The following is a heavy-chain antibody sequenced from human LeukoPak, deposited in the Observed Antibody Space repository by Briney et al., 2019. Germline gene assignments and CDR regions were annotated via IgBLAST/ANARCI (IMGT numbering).Heavy chain of an antibody. J-gene: IGHJ4*02. CDR2: ISGSGGST. D-gene: IGHD5-18*01. Sequence: GGSLRLSCAASGFTFASYAMIWVRQAPGKGLEWVSAISGSGGSTYYADSVKGRFTISRDNSKNTLYLQMNSLGAEDTAVYYCAKGVQLWLHIDYWGQGTLVTVSS. CDR3: AKGVQLWLHIDY. CDR1: GFTFASYA. V-gene: IGHV3-23*01.